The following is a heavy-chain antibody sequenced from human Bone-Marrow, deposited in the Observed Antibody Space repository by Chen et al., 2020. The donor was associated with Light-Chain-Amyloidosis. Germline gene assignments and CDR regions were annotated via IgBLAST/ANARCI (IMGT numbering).Heavy chain of an antibody. V-gene: IGHV4-31*03. CDR3: ARADYIDRSFDY. J-gene: IGHJ4*02. CDR1: GDSLDSGNYY. D-gene: IGHD4-4*01. CDR2: IYFSVNT. Sequence: QVQLQESGPGLVKPSQTLSLTCTVSGDSLDSGNYYWSWIRQHPGNGLEWIGYIYFSVNTYYNPSLQSRVTISLDTFNNQFSLRLGSVTAADTAVYYCARADYIDRSFDYWGQGILVTVSS.